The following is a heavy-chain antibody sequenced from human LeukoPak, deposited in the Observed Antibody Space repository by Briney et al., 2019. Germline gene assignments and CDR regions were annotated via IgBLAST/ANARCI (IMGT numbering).Heavy chain of an antibody. CDR2: ISAYNGNT. V-gene: IGHV1-18*01. D-gene: IGHD3-22*01. J-gene: IGHJ6*03. Sequence: ASVKVSCKASGYTFTSYGISWVRQAPGQGLEWMGWISAYNGNTNYAQKLQGRVTMTTDTSTSTAYMELRSLRSDDTAVYYCARANRVRYYYERSGSDFYMDVWGKGTTVTVSS. CDR3: ARANRVRYYYERSGSDFYMDV. CDR1: GYTFTSYG.